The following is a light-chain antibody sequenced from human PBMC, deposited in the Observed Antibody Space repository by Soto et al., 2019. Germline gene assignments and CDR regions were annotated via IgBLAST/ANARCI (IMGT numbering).Light chain of an antibody. CDR1: SSDVGGYNY. CDR3: SSYAGSNNLV. J-gene: IGLJ2*01. Sequence: QAVVTQPPSASGSPGQSVTISCTGTSSDVGGYNYVSWYQQHPGKAPKLMIYEVSKRPSGVPDRFSGSKSGNTASLTVSGLQAEDKADYYCSSYAGSNNLVFGGGTKLTVL. CDR2: EVS. V-gene: IGLV2-8*01.